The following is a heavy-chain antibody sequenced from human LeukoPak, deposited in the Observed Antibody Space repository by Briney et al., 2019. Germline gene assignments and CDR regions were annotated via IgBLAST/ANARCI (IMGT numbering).Heavy chain of an antibody. V-gene: IGHV3-48*04. CDR3: ARGHWGLDN. D-gene: IGHD7-27*01. J-gene: IGHJ4*02. CDR1: GFTFSSYW. Sequence: GGSLRLSCAASGFTFSSYWMSWVRQPPGKGLEWVSYITNSGSAVEYADSVKGRFTMSRDNGQNSLYLQMNSLRPDDTAIYYCARGHWGLDNWGQGTLVTVSS. CDR2: ITNSGSAV.